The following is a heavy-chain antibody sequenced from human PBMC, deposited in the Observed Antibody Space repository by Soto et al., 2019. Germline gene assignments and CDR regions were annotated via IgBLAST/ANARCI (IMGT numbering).Heavy chain of an antibody. CDR3: ARAASLGFYDDYHHYYYCMDV. V-gene: IGHV3-66*01. J-gene: IGHJ6*03. CDR2: IYSGGST. Sequence: EVQLVESGGGLVQPGGSLRLSCAASGFTVSGNYMSWVRQAPGKGLEWVSVIYSGGSTYYADSVKGRFTISRDNSKNTLYLQMNSLRAEDTAVYYCARAASLGFYDDYHHYYYCMDVWGKGTTVTVSS. D-gene: IGHD4-17*01. CDR1: GFTVSGNY.